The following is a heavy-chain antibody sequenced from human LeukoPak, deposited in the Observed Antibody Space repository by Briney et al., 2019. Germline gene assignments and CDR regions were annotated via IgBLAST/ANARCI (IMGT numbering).Heavy chain of an antibody. CDR1: GGSISSGDCY. CDR2: IYYSGST. CDR3: ARGAGGVVVSHFDY. V-gene: IGHV4-30-4*01. D-gene: IGHD3-22*01. Sequence: SQTLSLTCTVSGGSISSGDCYWSWIRQPPGKGLEWIGYIYYSGSTYYNPSLKSRVTISVDTSKNQFSLKLSSVTAADTAVYYCARGAGGVVVSHFDYWGQGTLVTVSS. J-gene: IGHJ4*02.